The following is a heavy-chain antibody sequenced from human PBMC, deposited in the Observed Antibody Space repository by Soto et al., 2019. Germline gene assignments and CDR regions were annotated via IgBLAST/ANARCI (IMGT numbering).Heavy chain of an antibody. CDR3: ARDLYCSGGSCYTNWFDP. D-gene: IGHD2-15*01. CDR2: ISYDGSNK. Sequence: QVQLVESGGGVVQPGRSLRLSCAASGFTFSSYAMHWVRQAPGKGLEWVAVISYDGSNKYYADSVKGRFTISRDHSKNPLYLQMNSLRAEDTAVYYCARDLYCSGGSCYTNWFDPWGQGTLVTVSS. V-gene: IGHV3-30-3*01. J-gene: IGHJ5*02. CDR1: GFTFSSYA.